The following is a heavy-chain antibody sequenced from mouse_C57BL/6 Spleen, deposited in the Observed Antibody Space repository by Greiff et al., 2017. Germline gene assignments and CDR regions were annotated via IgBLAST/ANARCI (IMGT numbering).Heavy chain of an antibody. CDR1: GYTFTDYN. CDR3: ARGASYYFDY. V-gene: IGHV1-22*01. J-gene: IGHJ2*01. Sequence: VQLKQSGPELVTPGASVKMSCKASGYTFTDYNMHWVKQSHGKSLEWIGYINPNNGGTSYNQKFKGKATLNVNKSSSTAYMALRSLTSEDSAVYYCARGASYYFDYWGQGTTLTVSS. CDR2: INPNNGGT.